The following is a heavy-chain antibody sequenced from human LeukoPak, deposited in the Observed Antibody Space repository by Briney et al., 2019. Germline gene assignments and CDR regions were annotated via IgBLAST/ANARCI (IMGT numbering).Heavy chain of an antibody. D-gene: IGHD3-10*01. J-gene: IGHJ6*03. Sequence: GGSLRLSCAASGFTFSSYELNWVRQAPGKGLEGVSDIDFSGSTIHYANPLKGRFTIPRDNAKNSVYLQMNNLRGEDTAIYYCARGQELANHYYYMDVWGKGTTVTVSS. CDR2: IDFSGSTI. V-gene: IGHV3-48*03. CDR3: ARGQELANHYYYMDV. CDR1: GFTFSSYE.